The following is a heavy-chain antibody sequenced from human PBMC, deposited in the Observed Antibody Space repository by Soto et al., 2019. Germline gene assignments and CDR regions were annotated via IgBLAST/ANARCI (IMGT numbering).Heavy chain of an antibody. CDR3: ARLGYCIGCPRGGGFDD. CDR2: IHDSGSA. J-gene: IGHJ4*02. CDR1: GASISSGGYF. V-gene: IGHV4-31*11. Sequence: QVQLQESGPGLVKPSQTLFLTCAVSGASISSGGYFWSWIRQYPGKGLEWIGYIHDSGSAYYNPSLSNRLLISLDTSENEVSLRLTSLTAADSALYYCARLGYCIGCPRGGGFDDWGQGTLVTVSS. D-gene: IGHD2-15*01.